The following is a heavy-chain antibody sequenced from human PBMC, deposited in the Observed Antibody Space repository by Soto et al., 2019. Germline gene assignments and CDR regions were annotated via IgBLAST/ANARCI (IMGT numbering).Heavy chain of an antibody. CDR2: IIPILGIA. J-gene: IGHJ5*02. CDR1: GGTFSSYT. Sequence: SVKVSCKASGGTFSSYTISWVRQAPGQGLEWMGRIIPILGIANYAQKFQGRVTITADKSTSTAYMELSSLRSEDTAVYYCASPRTYCSGGSCYQPWGQGTLVTVSS. D-gene: IGHD2-15*01. V-gene: IGHV1-69*02. CDR3: ASPRTYCSGGSCYQP.